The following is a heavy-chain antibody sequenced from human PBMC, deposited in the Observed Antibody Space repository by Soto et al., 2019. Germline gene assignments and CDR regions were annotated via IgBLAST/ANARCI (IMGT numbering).Heavy chain of an antibody. D-gene: IGHD6-19*01. J-gene: IGHJ4*02. V-gene: IGHV1-69*18. Sequence: QVQLVQSGAEVKKPGSSVKVSCKASGATFSGYAINWVRQAPGQGLEWLGRIVPIFETLNYAERFQGRVAIPADEPSTTVYMELTNLTHEDTAVYYCVVMGNVAVSNPRSFDYWGQGTQVTVSS. CDR3: VVMGNVAVSNPRSFDY. CDR1: GATFSGYA. CDR2: IVPIFETL.